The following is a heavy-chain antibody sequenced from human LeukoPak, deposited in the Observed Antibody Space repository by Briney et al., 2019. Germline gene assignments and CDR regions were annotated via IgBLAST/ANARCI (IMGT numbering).Heavy chain of an antibody. D-gene: IGHD2-2*01. V-gene: IGHV4-39*07. J-gene: IGHJ4*02. CDR3: ARRPYCSSTSCHFDY. CDR2: IYYSGST. CDR1: GGSISSSSYY. Sequence: SETLSLTCTVSGGSISSSSYYWGWIRQPPGKGLEWIGSIYYSGSTYYNPSLKSRVTISVDTSKNQFSLKLSSVTAADTAVYYCARRPYCSSTSCHFDYWGQGTLVTVSS.